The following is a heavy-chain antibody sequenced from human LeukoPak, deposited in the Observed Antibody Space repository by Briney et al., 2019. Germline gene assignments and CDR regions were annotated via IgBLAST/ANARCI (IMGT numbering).Heavy chain of an antibody. CDR2: IRYDGSNK. Sequence: GGSLRLSCAASGFTFSSYGRHWVRQAPGKGLEWVAVIRYDGSNKYYADSVKGRFTISRGNSKNTLYLQIDRLGAEDTAVYCCAKVPSVSSSSNSCCIDYWGQGTLVTVSS. CDR1: GFTFSSYG. V-gene: IGHV3-30*02. CDR3: AKVPSVSSSSNSCCIDY. J-gene: IGHJ4*02. D-gene: IGHD2-2*01.